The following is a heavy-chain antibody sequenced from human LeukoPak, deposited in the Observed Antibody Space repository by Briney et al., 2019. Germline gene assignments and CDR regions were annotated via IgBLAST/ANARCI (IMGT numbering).Heavy chain of an antibody. V-gene: IGHV1-46*01. J-gene: IGHJ5*02. Sequence: GASVKVSCKASGYTFTSYYMHWVRQAPGQGLEWMGIINPSGGSTSYAQKFQGRVTRTRDTSTSTVYMELSSLRSEDTAVYYCARGHEGFGELGSWFDPWGQGTLVTVSS. CDR3: ARGHEGFGELGSWFDP. D-gene: IGHD3-10*01. CDR1: GYTFTSYY. CDR2: INPSGGST.